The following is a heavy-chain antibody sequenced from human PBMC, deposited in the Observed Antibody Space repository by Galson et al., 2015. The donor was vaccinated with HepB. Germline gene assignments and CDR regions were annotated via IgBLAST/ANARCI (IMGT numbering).Heavy chain of an antibody. J-gene: IGHJ4*02. CDR1: GFTFNDYS. CDR2: ISSRATTI. D-gene: IGHD6-6*01. V-gene: IGHV3-11*01. CDR3: ARDRSSVGYFDS. Sequence: SLRLSCAASGFTFNDYSMGWIRQAPGKGLEWVSYISSRATTIYYADSVTGRFTISRDNAKNSLYLQMNSLRAEDTAVYYCARDRSSVGYFDSWGQGTLVTVSS.